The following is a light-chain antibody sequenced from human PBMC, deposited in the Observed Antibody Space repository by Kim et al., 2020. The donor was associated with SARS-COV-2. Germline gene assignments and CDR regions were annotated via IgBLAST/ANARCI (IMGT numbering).Light chain of an antibody. CDR3: NSRGSNDNVL. CDR1: SLRSYY. V-gene: IGLV3-19*01. J-gene: IGLJ2*01. CDR2: GKN. Sequence: SSELTQDPAVSVALGQTVRITCQVDSLRSYYATCYQQKPGQAPIVVIYGKNNRPSGIPDRFSGSSSGDTASLTITGTQAGDEADYYCNSRGSNDNVLFGGGTQLTVL.